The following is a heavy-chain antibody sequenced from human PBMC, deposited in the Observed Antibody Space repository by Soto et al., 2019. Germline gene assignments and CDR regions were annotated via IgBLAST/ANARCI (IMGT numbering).Heavy chain of an antibody. V-gene: IGHV1-8*01. D-gene: IGHD3-16*02. CDR1: GYTFTNND. Sequence: ASVKVSCKASGYTFTNNDVSWVRQATGQGLEWMGWMNPGSGDTGYAQKFTGRVTMTRDISIATAYMELSSVRSEDTAIYYCATMATCASLNCFDHWGQGTLVTVSS. CDR3: ATMATCASLNCFDH. J-gene: IGHJ5*02. CDR2: MNPGSGDT.